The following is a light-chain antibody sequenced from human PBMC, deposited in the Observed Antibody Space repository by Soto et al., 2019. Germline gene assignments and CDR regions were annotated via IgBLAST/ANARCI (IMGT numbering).Light chain of an antibody. CDR1: SRHSSYA. CDR3: QTWGTGPFV. Sequence: QPVLTQSPSASASLGASVKLTCTLSSRHSSYAIAWHQQQPEKGPRYLMKLNSDGSHSKGDGIPDRFSGSSSGAERYLTISSLQSEDEADYYCQTWGTGPFVFGTGTKVTVL. J-gene: IGLJ1*01. V-gene: IGLV4-69*01. CDR2: LNSDGSH.